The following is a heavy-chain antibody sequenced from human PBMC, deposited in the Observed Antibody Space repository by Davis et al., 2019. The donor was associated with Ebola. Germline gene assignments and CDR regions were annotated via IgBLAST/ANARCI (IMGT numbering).Heavy chain of an antibody. V-gene: IGHV4-34*01. CDR1: GGSFSGYY. D-gene: IGHD3-10*01. J-gene: IGHJ5*02. Sequence: SETLSLTCAVYGGSFSGYYWSWIRQPPGKGLEWIGEINHSGSTNYNPSLKSRVTISIDTSKNHFSLKLSSVTAADTAVYYCARLRMVRGDQDFDPWGQGTLVTVSS. CDR3: ARLRMVRGDQDFDP. CDR2: INHSGST.